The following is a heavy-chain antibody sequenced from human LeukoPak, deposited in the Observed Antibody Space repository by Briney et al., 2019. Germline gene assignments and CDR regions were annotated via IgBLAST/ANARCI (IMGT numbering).Heavy chain of an antibody. CDR2: ISGSGGST. J-gene: IGHJ4*02. V-gene: IGHV3-23*01. Sequence: GGPLRLSCAASGFTFSSYAMSWVRQAPGKGLEWVSAISGSGGSTYYADSVKGRFTISRDNSKNTLYLQMNSLRAEDTAVYYCAKDRMVRGALFDYWGQGTLATVSS. D-gene: IGHD3-10*01. CDR3: AKDRMVRGALFDY. CDR1: GFTFSSYA.